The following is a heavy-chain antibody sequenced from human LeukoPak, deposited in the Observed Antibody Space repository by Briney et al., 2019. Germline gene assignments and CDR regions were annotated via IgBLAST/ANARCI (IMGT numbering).Heavy chain of an antibody. CDR1: GGSISSYY. Sequence: SETLSLTCTVSGGSISSYYWSWIRQPPGKGLEWIGYIYYSGTANYNPSLKSRVTISVDTSKNQFSLELSSVTAADTAIYYCARVRSGSYSDYWGQGTLVTVSS. V-gene: IGHV4-59*01. D-gene: IGHD1-26*01. CDR2: IYYSGTA. J-gene: IGHJ4*02. CDR3: ARVRSGSYSDY.